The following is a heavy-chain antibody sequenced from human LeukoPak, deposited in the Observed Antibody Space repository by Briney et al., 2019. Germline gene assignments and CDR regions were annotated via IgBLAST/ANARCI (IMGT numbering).Heavy chain of an antibody. D-gene: IGHD3-16*01. Sequence: SETLSLTCAVYGGSFSGYYWSWIRQPPGKGLEWIGEINHSGSTNYNPSLKSRVTISVDTSKNQFSLKLSSVTAADMAVYYCARVMITSPRVDYWGQGTLVTVSS. CDR3: ARVMITSPRVDY. V-gene: IGHV4-34*01. CDR2: INHSGST. CDR1: GGSFSGYY. J-gene: IGHJ4*02.